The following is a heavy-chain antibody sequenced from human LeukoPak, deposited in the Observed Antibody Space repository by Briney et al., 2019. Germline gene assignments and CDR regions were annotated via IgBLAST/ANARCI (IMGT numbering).Heavy chain of an antibody. Sequence: SGGSLRPSCAASGFTVSSNYMSWVRQAPGKGLEWVSVIYSGGSTYYADSVKGRFTISRDNSKNTLYLQMDSLRAEDTAVYYCAREYYGSGSYAPWGQGTLVTVSS. CDR2: IYSGGST. J-gene: IGHJ5*02. D-gene: IGHD3-10*01. CDR3: AREYYGSGSYAP. V-gene: IGHV3-66*01. CDR1: GFTVSSNY.